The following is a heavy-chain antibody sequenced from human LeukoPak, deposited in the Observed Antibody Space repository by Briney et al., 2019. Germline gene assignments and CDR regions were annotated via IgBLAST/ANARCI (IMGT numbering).Heavy chain of an antibody. J-gene: IGHJ6*03. CDR2: IIPIFGTA. Sequence: SVKVSCKASGYTFTSYYMHWVRQAPGQGLEWMGGIIPIFGTANYAQKFQGRVTITADESTSTAYMELSSLRSEDTAVYYCARVRYSSSWYYYYYYMDVWGKGTTVTISS. CDR1: GYTFTSYY. V-gene: IGHV1-69*13. CDR3: ARVRYSSSWYYYYYYMDV. D-gene: IGHD6-13*01.